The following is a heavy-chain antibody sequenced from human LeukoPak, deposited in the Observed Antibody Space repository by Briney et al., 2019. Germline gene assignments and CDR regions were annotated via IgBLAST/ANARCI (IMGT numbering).Heavy chain of an antibody. CDR2: ISAYTDNT. D-gene: IGHD3-22*01. J-gene: IGHJ4*02. CDR1: GYTFTGYA. Sequence: ASVKVSCKASGYTFTGYAISWVRQAPGQGLEWMGWISAYTDNTHYAQNLQGRVTMTTDTSTNTAYMELRSLRSDDTAVYYCARVSPNDSLDYRGQGTLVTVSS. CDR3: ARVSPNDSLDY. V-gene: IGHV1-18*01.